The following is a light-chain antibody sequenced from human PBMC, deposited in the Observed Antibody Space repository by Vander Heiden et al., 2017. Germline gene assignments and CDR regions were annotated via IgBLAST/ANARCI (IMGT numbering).Light chain of an antibody. Sequence: QSALPHPASVSGSPVQSITISCTGTSSDVGGYNYVSWYQQRPGKAPELMIYDVSTRPSGVSNRFSGSKSGNTASLTISGLQAEDEADYYCSAYTSSHTLVFGGGTKLTVL. CDR3: SAYTSSHTLV. CDR2: DVS. V-gene: IGLV2-14*03. J-gene: IGLJ3*02. CDR1: SSDVGGYNY.